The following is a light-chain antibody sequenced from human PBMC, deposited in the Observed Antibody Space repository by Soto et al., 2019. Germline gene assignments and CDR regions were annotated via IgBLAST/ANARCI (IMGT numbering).Light chain of an antibody. CDR3: SSYGASSTL. J-gene: IGLJ2*01. Sequence: QSALTQPASVSGSPGQSITISCTGSSSDIGGYNYVSWYQQHPSKAPKLLIYDVSYRPSGISDRFSGSKSGNTASLTISGLQPDDEADFYCSSYGASSTLFGGGTKVTVL. CDR1: SSDIGGYNY. CDR2: DVS. V-gene: IGLV2-14*03.